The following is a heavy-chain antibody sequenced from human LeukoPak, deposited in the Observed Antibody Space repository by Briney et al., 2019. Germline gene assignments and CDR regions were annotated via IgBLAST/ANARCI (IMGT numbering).Heavy chain of an antibody. CDR2: INPNSGGT. Sequence: ASVNVSCKASGYIFTGYYMHWVRQAPGQGLEWMGRINPNSGGTNYAQKFQGRVTMTRDTSISTAYMELSRLRSDDTAVYYCASYGPIVGSPFDYWGQGTLVTVSS. V-gene: IGHV1-2*06. J-gene: IGHJ4*02. D-gene: IGHD3-22*01. CDR3: ASYGPIVGSPFDY. CDR1: GYIFTGYY.